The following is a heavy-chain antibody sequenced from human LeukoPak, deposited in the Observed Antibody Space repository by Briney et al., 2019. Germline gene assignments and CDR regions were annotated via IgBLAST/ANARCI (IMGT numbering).Heavy chain of an antibody. D-gene: IGHD4-17*01. V-gene: IGHV4-34*01. CDR3: AREGNTVTHFDF. Sequence: SETLSLTCAVYGGSFSGHYWSWIRQPPGKGLEWIGEINHSESTNYNPSLKSRVTISGDTSKNQFSLKMSSVTAADTAVYFCAREGNTVTHFDFWGQGTLVTVSS. J-gene: IGHJ4*02. CDR1: GGSFSGHY. CDR2: INHSEST.